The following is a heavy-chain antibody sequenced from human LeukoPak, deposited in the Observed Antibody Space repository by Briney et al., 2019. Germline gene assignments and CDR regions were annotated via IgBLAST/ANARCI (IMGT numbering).Heavy chain of an antibody. Sequence: SGTLSLTCTVSGGSISSYYWTWIRQPPGKGLEWIGYIYYSGSTNYNPSLKSRVNMSVDTSKNQFSLKLSSVTAADTAVYYCARAYDFWSRSTLNWFDPWGQGTLVTVSS. CDR2: IYYSGST. D-gene: IGHD3-3*01. V-gene: IGHV4-59*08. CDR3: ARAYDFWSRSTLNWFDP. J-gene: IGHJ5*02. CDR1: GGSISSYY.